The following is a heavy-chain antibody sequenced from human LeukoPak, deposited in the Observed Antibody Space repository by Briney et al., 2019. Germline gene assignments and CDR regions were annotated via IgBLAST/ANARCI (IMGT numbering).Heavy chain of an antibody. D-gene: IGHD1-26*01. CDR2: INPNSGAT. J-gene: IGHJ4*02. V-gene: IGHV1-2*02. CDR3: ARARREWEPPLLDY. CDR1: GYTFTGYY. Sequence: ASVKVSCKSSGYTFTGYYIHWVRQAPGQGLAWMGWINPNSGATTYAQKFQGRVAMTRDTSISTAYMELSRLGSDDTAVFYCARARREWEPPLLDYWGQGTLVTVSS.